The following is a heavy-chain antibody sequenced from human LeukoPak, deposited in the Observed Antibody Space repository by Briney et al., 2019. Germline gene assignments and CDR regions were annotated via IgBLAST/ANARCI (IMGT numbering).Heavy chain of an antibody. CDR1: GFTFSSYG. J-gene: IGHJ4*02. CDR2: ISGSGGST. CDR3: ARDRPRPGYDSSGYYYSDYFDY. V-gene: IGHV3-23*01. Sequence: GGTLRLSCAASGFTFSSYGMSWVRQAPGKGLEWVSAISGSGGSTYYADSVKGRFTISRDNAKNSLCLQMNSLRAEDTAVYYCARDRPRPGYDSSGYYYSDYFDYWGQGTLVTVSS. D-gene: IGHD3-22*01.